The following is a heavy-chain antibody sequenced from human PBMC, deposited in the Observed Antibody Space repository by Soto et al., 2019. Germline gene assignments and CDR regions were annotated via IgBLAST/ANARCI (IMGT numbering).Heavy chain of an antibody. Sequence: ASVKVSCKASGYTFTSYYMHWVRQAPGQGLEWMGIINPSGGSTSYAQKFQGRVTMTRDTSTSTVYMELSSLRSEDTAVYYCARDRTYDILTGYGFDYWGQGTLVTVSS. V-gene: IGHV1-46*01. CDR3: ARDRTYDILTGYGFDY. CDR1: GYTFTSYY. J-gene: IGHJ4*02. CDR2: INPSGGST. D-gene: IGHD3-9*01.